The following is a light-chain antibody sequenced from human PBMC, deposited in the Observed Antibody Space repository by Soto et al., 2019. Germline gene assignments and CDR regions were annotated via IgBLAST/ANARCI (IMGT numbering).Light chain of an antibody. J-gene: IGLJ1*01. CDR3: QSSDSSLSGYV. V-gene: IGLV1-40*01. Sequence: QSVLTQPPSVSGAPGQRVSISCTGSSSNSGAGYDVHWYQQPPGTAPKLLIYGNSNRPSGVPDRFSGSKSGTSASLAITGLHAEDEADYYCQSSDSSLSGYVFGTGTKVTVL. CDR2: GNS. CDR1: SSNSGAGYD.